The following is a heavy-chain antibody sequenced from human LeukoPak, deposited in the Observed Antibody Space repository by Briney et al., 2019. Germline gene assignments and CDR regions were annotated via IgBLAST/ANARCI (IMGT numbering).Heavy chain of an antibody. J-gene: IGHJ4*02. CDR3: ARGGPSPPETYYYDSSGSFIDY. Sequence: ASVKVSCTASGYTFTSYDINWVRQATGQGLEWMGWMNPNSGNTGYAQKFQGRVTITRNTSISTAYMELSSLRSEDTAVYYCARGGPSPPETYYYDSSGSFIDYWGQGTLVTVSS. D-gene: IGHD3-22*01. V-gene: IGHV1-8*01. CDR1: GYTFTSYD. CDR2: MNPNSGNT.